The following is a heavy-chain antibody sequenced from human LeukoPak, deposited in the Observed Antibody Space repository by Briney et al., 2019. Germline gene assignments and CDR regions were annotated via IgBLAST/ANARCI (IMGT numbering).Heavy chain of an antibody. Sequence: SETLSLTCAVSGGSISSSNWWSWVRQPPGKGLEWIGYIYYSGSTNYNPSLKSRVTISVDTSKNQFSLKLSSVTAADTAVYYCARGGGYSGYDLVVNWGQGTLVTVSS. CDR1: GGSISSSNW. J-gene: IGHJ4*02. CDR2: IYYSGST. V-gene: IGHV4-4*02. D-gene: IGHD5-12*01. CDR3: ARGGGYSGYDLVVN.